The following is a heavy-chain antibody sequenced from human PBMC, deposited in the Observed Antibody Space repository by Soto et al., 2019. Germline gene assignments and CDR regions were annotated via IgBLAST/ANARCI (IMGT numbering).Heavy chain of an antibody. V-gene: IGHV3-30*03. J-gene: IGHJ4*02. CDR3: ARECVDTVTSITIPFDY. CDR2: ISYDGSNK. D-gene: IGHD5-12*01. CDR1: RFTFSSYG. Sequence: VGSLRLSCAASRFTFSSYGMHWVRQAPGKGLEWVAVISYDGSNKYYADSVKGRFTISRDNSKKSLYLQMNSLRADDTAVYYCARECVDTVTSITIPFDYWGQGALVTVSS.